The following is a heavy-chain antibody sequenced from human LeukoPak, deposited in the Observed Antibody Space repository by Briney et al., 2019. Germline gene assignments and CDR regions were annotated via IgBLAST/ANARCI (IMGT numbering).Heavy chain of an antibody. Sequence: PSETLSLTCAVYGGSFSGYYWGWIRQPPGKGLEWIGSIYYSGSTYYNPSLKSRVTISVDTSKNQFSLKLSSVTAADTAVYYCARLPLYYYDSSGPGFDYWGQGTLVTVSS. CDR1: GGSFSGYY. CDR2: IYYSGST. V-gene: IGHV4-39*01. CDR3: ARLPLYYYDSSGPGFDY. D-gene: IGHD3-22*01. J-gene: IGHJ4*02.